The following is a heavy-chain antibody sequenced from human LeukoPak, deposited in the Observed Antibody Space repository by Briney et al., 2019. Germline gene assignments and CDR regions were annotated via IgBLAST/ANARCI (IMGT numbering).Heavy chain of an antibody. CDR3: ARVFGYYFDY. V-gene: IGHV4-34*01. J-gene: IGHJ4*02. D-gene: IGHD3-10*01. Sequence: PSETLSLTCAVYGGSFSGYYWSWIRQPPGKGLEWIGEINRSGSTNYNPSLKSRVTISVDTSKNQFSLKLSSVTAADTAVYYCARVFGYYFDYWGQGTLVTVSS. CDR1: GGSFSGYY. CDR2: INRSGST.